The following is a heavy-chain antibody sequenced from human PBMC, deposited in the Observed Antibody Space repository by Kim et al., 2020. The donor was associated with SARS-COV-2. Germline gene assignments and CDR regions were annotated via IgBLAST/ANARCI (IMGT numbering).Heavy chain of an antibody. V-gene: IGHV3-9*01. D-gene: IGHD1-7*01. Sequence: SVKGRFTISRDNAKNSLNLQINRLRAGDTALYYCAKVHFITGTARGGFDYWGQGTLVTVSS. CDR3: AKVHFITGTARGGFDY. J-gene: IGHJ4*02.